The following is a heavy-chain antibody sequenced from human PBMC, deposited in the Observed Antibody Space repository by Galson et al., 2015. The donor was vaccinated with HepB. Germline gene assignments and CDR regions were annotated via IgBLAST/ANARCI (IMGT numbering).Heavy chain of an antibody. CDR2: INNFRDGGGA. D-gene: IGHD1-14*01. V-gene: IGHV3-23*01. Sequence: SLRLSCAASGFTFGTYAMSWVRQAPGKGLEWVSGINNFRDGGGADHADSAKGRFTVSRDDSRNTLYLKINSLAADDTALYYCTTDLRRGSEYCGQGTLVTVSS. CDR3: TTDLRRGSEY. J-gene: IGHJ4*02. CDR1: GFTFGTYA.